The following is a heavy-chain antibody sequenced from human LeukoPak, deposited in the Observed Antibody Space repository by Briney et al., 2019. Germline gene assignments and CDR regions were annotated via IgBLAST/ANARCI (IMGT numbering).Heavy chain of an antibody. Sequence: SETLSLTCAVYGGSFSGYYWSWIRQPPGKRLEWIGEINHSGSTGHNPSLESRVTISVDTSKNQFSLKLSSVTAADTAVYYCARGQGRDGYNGILDFWGQGALVTVSS. CDR1: GGSFSGYY. V-gene: IGHV4-34*01. D-gene: IGHD5-24*01. J-gene: IGHJ4*02. CDR3: ARGQGRDGYNGILDF. CDR2: INHSGST.